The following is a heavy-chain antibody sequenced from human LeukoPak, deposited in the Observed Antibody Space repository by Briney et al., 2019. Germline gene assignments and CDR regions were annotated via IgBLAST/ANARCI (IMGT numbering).Heavy chain of an antibody. CDR2: IKLDGSEK. D-gene: IGHD3-16*02. CDR1: GFTFSSYW. V-gene: IGHV3-7*01. CDR3: ARDFFAFGGVIALLDY. Sequence: GGSLRLSCAASGFTFSSYWMSWVRQAPGKGLEWVANIKLDGSEKYYVDSVKGRFTIPRGNAKKSLYLQMNSLRDEDTAVYYCARDFFAFGGVIALLDYWGQGTLVTVSS. J-gene: IGHJ4*02.